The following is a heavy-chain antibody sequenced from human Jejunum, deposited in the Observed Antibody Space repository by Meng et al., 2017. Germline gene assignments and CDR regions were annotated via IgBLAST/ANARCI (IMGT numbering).Heavy chain of an antibody. CDR1: GYTCTSQA. D-gene: IGHD3-3*01. CDR3: ARDLTYGFLE. Sequence: QVPLLQAGSELKKPGAYVKVSCKASGYTCTSQAMNLVRQAPGQGLECMGWINTNTGNPRYAQGFTGRFVFSVDTSVSTAYLQITSLKAEDTAVYFCARDLTYGFLEWGQGTLVTVSS. J-gene: IGHJ4*02. CDR2: INTNTGNP. V-gene: IGHV7-4-1*02.